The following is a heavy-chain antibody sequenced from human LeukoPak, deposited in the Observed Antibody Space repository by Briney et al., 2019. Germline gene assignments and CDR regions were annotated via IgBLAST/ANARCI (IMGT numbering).Heavy chain of an antibody. V-gene: IGHV3-9*01. Sequence: GRSLRLSCAASGFTFDDYAMHWVRQAPGKGLEWVSGISWNSGSIGYADSVKGRFTISRDNAKNSLYLQMNSLRAEDTALYYCAKSPVFGCRGGSCYFDYWGQGTLVTVSS. D-gene: IGHD2-15*01. CDR2: ISWNSGSI. J-gene: IGHJ4*03. CDR3: AKSPVFGCRGGSCYFDY. CDR1: GFTFDDYA.